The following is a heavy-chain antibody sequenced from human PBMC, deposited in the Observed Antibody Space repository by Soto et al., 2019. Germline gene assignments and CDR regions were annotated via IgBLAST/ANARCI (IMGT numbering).Heavy chain of an antibody. CDR1: GYTLTELS. D-gene: IGHD6-13*01. V-gene: IGHV1-24*01. CDR3: ATWDSSSTTIYYYGMDV. J-gene: IGHJ6*02. CDR2: FDPEDGET. Sequence: GASVKVSCKVSGYTLTELSMHWVRQAPGKGLEWMGGFDPEDGETIYAQKFQGRVTMTEDTSTDTAYMELSSLRSEDTAVYYCATWDSSSTTIYYYGMDVWGQGTTVTVSS.